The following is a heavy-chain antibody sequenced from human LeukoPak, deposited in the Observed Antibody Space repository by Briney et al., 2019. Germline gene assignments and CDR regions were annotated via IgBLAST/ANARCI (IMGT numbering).Heavy chain of an antibody. V-gene: IGHV4-34*01. CDR1: GGSFSGYY. D-gene: IGHD1-1*01. J-gene: IGHJ5*02. CDR3: ATMAGLEGFDP. Sequence: SETLSLTCAVYGGSFSGYYWSWIRQPPGKGLEWIGEINHSGSTNYNPSLKSRVTISVDTSKNQFSLKLSSVTVADTAVYYCATMAGLEGFDPWGQGTLVVVSS. CDR2: INHSGST.